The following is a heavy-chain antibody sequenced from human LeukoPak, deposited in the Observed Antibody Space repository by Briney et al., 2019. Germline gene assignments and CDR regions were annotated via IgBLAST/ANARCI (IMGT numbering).Heavy chain of an antibody. Sequence: SETLSLTCTVSSYSISTPNYWGWIRQPPGKGLEWIGSFYLDGSIYYNPSLKNRVTTSLDTSKNQFSLRLNSVTAADTAVYYCARGLLWFGEGVANMDVWGKGTTVTISS. D-gene: IGHD3-10*01. CDR2: FYLDGSI. V-gene: IGHV4-38-2*02. CDR3: ARGLLWFGEGVANMDV. CDR1: SYSISTPNY. J-gene: IGHJ6*03.